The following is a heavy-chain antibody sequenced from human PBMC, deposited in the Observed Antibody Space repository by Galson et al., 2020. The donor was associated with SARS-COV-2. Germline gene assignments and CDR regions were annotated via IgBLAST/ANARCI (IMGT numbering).Heavy chain of an antibody. CDR3: ARETDDHTSSWFDS. D-gene: IGHD6-13*01. CDR2: ISYDGTTK. Sequence: GGSLRLSCAASGFPFGSSAMHWVRQAPGKGLDGLAIISYDGTTKYNSESVKGRFTISRDISKNTLYLQMNSLRPEDTAVYYCARETDDHTSSWFDSWGQGTLVTVSS. V-gene: IGHV3-30*04. J-gene: IGHJ5*01. CDR1: GFPFGSSA.